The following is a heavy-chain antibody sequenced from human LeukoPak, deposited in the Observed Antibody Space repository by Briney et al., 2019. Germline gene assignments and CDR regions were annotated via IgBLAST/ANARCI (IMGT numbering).Heavy chain of an antibody. CDR3: ARDPLATITDPFHFDY. Sequence: PGGSLRLSCAASGFTFSSYAMSWVRQAPGKGLEWVSAISGSGGSTYYADSVKGRFTISRGNSKNTLYLQMNSLRAEDTAVYYCARDPLATITDPFHFDYWGQGTLVTVSS. D-gene: IGHD5-12*01. J-gene: IGHJ4*02. CDR2: ISGSGGST. V-gene: IGHV3-23*01. CDR1: GFTFSSYA.